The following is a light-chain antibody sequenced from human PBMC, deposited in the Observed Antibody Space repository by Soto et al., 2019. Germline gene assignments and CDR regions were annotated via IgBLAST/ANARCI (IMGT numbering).Light chain of an antibody. J-gene: IGKJ3*01. CDR2: AAS. Sequence: DIQMTQSPSSLSASVGDRVTITCRASQSISNYLNWYQQKPGKAPKLLIYAASSLQSGVPSRFSGSGSGKDFTLTISSLQPEDFETYSCQQSYTTLFTFGPGTNVDIK. CDR1: QSISNY. CDR3: QQSYTTLFT. V-gene: IGKV1-39*01.